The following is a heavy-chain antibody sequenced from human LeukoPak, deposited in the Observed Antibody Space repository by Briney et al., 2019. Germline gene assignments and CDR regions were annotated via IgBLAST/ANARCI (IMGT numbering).Heavy chain of an antibody. Sequence: ASVKVSFTASGYTVTVYAMYWVRQAPGQGLEWMGWINPSNGGTNFAQKFQGRVTMTRDTSISTAYMELNRLTSDDTALYSFASYPKLGYWGQGTLVTVSS. CDR2: INPSNGGT. CDR3: ASYPKLGY. J-gene: IGHJ4*02. CDR1: GYTVTVYA. V-gene: IGHV1-2*02. D-gene: IGHD7-27*01.